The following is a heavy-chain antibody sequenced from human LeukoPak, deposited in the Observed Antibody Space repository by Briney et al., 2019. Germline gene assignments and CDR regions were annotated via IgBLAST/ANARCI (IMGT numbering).Heavy chain of an antibody. D-gene: IGHD3-22*01. CDR3: ATVSTYYYDSSGYKLPDW. J-gene: IGHJ4*02. Sequence: ASVKVSCKVSGYTLTELSMHWVRQAPGKGLEWMGGFDPEDGETIYAQKFQGRVTMTEGTSTDTAYMELSSLRSEDTAVYYCATVSTYYYDSSGYKLPDWWGQGTLVTVSS. V-gene: IGHV1-24*01. CDR1: GYTLTELS. CDR2: FDPEDGET.